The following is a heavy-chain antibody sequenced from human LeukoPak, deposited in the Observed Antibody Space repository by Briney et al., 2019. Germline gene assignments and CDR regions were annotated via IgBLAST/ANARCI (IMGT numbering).Heavy chain of an antibody. CDR3: AKGSGNYEYFDH. CDR2: ISNDGSNK. J-gene: IGHJ4*02. V-gene: IGHV3-30*18. CDR1: GFSFSTYG. D-gene: IGHD1-26*01. Sequence: GGSLRLPCAASGFSFSTYGMYWVRQSPGKGLEWVAAISNDGSNKNYADSVEGRFTISSDNSKNTLYLQVNSLRVEDTAVYYCAKGSGNYEYFDHWGQGTLVTVTS.